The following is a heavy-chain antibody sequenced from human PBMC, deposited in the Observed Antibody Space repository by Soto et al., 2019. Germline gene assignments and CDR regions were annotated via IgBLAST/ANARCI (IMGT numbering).Heavy chain of an antibody. V-gene: IGHV4-61*01. Sequence: SEPLSLACTVCGGSIGSGSYYWCWIRQPPGKGLEWIGYIYFSGSTNYNPSIKSRVTISVDTSKNQLSRKLSSVTAADTAVYYCARVGRDVYTLDYWGQGTLVTVSS. J-gene: IGHJ4*02. D-gene: IGHD4-4*01. CDR1: GGSIGSGSYY. CDR2: IYFSGST. CDR3: ARVGRDVYTLDY.